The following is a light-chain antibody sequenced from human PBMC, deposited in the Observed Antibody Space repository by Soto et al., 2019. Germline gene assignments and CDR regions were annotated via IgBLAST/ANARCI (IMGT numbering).Light chain of an antibody. V-gene: IGLV2-14*01. J-gene: IGLJ2*01. CDR1: SSDVGGYNY. CDR2: EVS. Sequence: QSALTQPASVSGSPGQSLTISCTGTSSDVGGYNYVSWYQQHPGKAPKLMIYEVSNRPSGVSNRFSGSKSGNTASLTISGLQAEDEADYYCSSYTSSSTVVFGGGTKLTGL. CDR3: SSYTSSSTVV.